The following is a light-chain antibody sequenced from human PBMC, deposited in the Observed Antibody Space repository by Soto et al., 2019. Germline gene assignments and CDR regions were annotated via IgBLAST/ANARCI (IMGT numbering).Light chain of an antibody. CDR1: SGSVSTSYY. V-gene: IGLV8-61*01. CDR2: STN. J-gene: IGLJ3*02. CDR3: VLYMGSGISV. Sequence: QAVVTQEPSFSVSPGRTVTLTCGLSSGSVSTSYYPSWYQQTPGQAPRTLIYSTNTRSSGVPDRFSGSILGNKAALTITGDQGDGECDYSRVLYMGSGISVFGGGTKLTVL.